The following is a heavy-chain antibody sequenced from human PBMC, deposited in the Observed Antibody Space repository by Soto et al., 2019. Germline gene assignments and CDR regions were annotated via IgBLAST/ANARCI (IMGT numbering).Heavy chain of an antibody. Sequence: SETLSLTCAVSGGSISSGGYSWSWIRQPPVKGLEWIGYIYHSGSTYYNPSLKSRVTISVDRSKNQFSLKLSSVTAADTAVYYCARAEPENDAFDIWGQGTMVTVSS. V-gene: IGHV4-30-2*01. CDR2: IYHSGST. D-gene: IGHD1-1*01. CDR1: GGSISSGGYS. CDR3: ARAEPENDAFDI. J-gene: IGHJ3*02.